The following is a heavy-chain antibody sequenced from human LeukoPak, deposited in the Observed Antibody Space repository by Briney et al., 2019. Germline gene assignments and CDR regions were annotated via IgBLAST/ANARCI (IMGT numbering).Heavy chain of an antibody. CDR3: ARSLSIEARDYYYGMDV. CDR1: GFSFSSYW. Sequence: GGSLRLSCAASGFSFSSYWMHWVRQAPGKGLVWVSRINGDGSITTYADSVKGRFTNSRDNAKNTLYLQMNSLRAEDTAVYYCARSLSIEARDYYYGMDVWGQGTTVTVSS. D-gene: IGHD6-6*01. CDR2: INGDGSIT. V-gene: IGHV3-74*01. J-gene: IGHJ6*02.